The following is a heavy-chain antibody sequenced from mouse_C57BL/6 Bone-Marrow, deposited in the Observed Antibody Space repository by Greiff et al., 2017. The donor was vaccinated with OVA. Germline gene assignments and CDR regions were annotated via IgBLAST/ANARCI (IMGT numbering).Heavy chain of an antibody. CDR2: SRNKANDYTT. Sequence: EVHLVESGGGLVQSGRSLRLSCATSGFTFSDFYMEWVRQAPGKGLEWIAASRNKANDYTTEYSASVKGRFIVSRDTSQSILYLQMNALRAEDTAIYYCAREYCGSSYRYFDVWGTGTTVTVSS. CDR3: AREYCGSSYRYFDV. J-gene: IGHJ1*03. V-gene: IGHV7-1*01. D-gene: IGHD1-1*01. CDR1: GFTFSDFY.